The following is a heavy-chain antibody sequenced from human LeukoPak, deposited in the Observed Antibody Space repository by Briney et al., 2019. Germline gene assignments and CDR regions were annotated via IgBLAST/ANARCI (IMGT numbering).Heavy chain of an antibody. CDR1: GGSFSGYY. Sequence: SETLSLTCAVYGGSFSGYYWSWIRQPPGKGLEWIGEINHSGSTNYNPPLKSRVTISVDTSKNQFSLKLSSVTAADTAVYYCARGRGDGYNSAWYFDLWGRGTLVTVSS. D-gene: IGHD5-24*01. CDR2: INHSGST. J-gene: IGHJ2*01. CDR3: ARGRGDGYNSAWYFDL. V-gene: IGHV4-34*01.